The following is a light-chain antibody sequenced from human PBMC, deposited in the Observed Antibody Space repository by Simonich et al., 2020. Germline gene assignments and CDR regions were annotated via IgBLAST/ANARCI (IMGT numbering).Light chain of an antibody. Sequence: EIQMTQSPSSLSASVGDRVTITCQASQDISNYLNWYQQKPGKAPKLLIYDASNLETGVPSRFSGSGSGTDFTFTISSLQPEDIATYYGQQYDNLPRAFGPGTKVDIK. CDR2: DAS. CDR3: QQYDNLPRA. CDR1: QDISNY. V-gene: IGKV1-33*01. J-gene: IGKJ3*01.